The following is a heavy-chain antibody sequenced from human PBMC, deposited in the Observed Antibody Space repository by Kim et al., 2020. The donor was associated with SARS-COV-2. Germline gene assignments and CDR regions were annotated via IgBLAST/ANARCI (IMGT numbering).Heavy chain of an antibody. D-gene: IGHD3-10*01. Sequence: GGSLRLSCAASGFTFGDYAMHWVRQAPGKGLEWVSGIGWHSGGIGYADVVQGRFTISSDNAKNSQYLQMNSLRPEDTALYYCARDIYYGSGGENYHYYFYGMDVWGQGTTVTVSS. CDR1: GFTFGDYA. CDR2: IGWHSGGI. J-gene: IGHJ6*02. CDR3: ARDIYYGSGGENYHYYFYGMDV. V-gene: IGHV3-9*01.